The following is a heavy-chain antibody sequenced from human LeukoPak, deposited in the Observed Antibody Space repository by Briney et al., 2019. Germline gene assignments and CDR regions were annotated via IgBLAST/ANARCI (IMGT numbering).Heavy chain of an antibody. J-gene: IGHJ6*02. CDR3: ARESLSGNYYGMDV. V-gene: IGHV4-59*01. CDR1: GGSISSYH. Sequence: KASETLSLTCAVSGGSISSYHWSWIRKPPGKGLEWLGYIYYSGSTNYNPSLKSRVTISIDTSKNQFSLKLSSVTAADTAVYYCARESLSGNYYGMDVWGQGTTVTVSS. D-gene: IGHD2/OR15-2a*01. CDR2: IYYSGST.